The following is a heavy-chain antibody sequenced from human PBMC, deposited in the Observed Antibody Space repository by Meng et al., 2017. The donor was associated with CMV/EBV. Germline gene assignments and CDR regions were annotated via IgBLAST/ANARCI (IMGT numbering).Heavy chain of an antibody. CDR2: VIPIFGTA. D-gene: IGHD3-22*01. Sequence: GGPFSSYAISWVRQAPGQGLEWMGGVIPIFGTANYAQKFQGRITITADESTSTAYMELSSLRSEDTAVYYCARDSGNSSGYYPFFDYWGQGTLVTVSS. CDR1: GGPFSSYA. CDR3: ARDSGNSSGYYPFFDY. V-gene: IGHV1-69*01. J-gene: IGHJ4*02.